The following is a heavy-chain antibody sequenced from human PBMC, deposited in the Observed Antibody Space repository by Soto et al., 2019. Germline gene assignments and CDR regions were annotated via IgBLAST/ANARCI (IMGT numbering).Heavy chain of an antibody. J-gene: IGHJ4*02. Sequence: PSETLSLTCAVYGGSFSGYYWSWTRQPPGKGLEWIGEINHSGSTNYNPSLKSRVTISVDTSKNQFSLKLSSVTAADTAVYYCARGRVRYFDWLLGRYFDYWGQGTLVTVSS. D-gene: IGHD3-9*01. CDR1: GGSFSGYY. CDR2: INHSGST. CDR3: ARGRVRYFDWLLGRYFDY. V-gene: IGHV4-34*01.